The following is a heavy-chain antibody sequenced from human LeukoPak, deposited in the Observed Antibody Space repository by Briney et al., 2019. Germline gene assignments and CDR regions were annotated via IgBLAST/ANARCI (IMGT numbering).Heavy chain of an antibody. CDR2: INPSGGST. Sequence: GASVKVSCKASGYTFTSYYMHWVRQAPGQGLEWMGIINPSGGSTSYAQKFQGRVTMTTDTSTSTAYMELRSLRSDDTAVYYCARLNYRPIIKFFDYWGQGTLVTVSS. J-gene: IGHJ4*02. D-gene: IGHD4-11*01. V-gene: IGHV1-46*01. CDR3: ARLNYRPIIKFFDY. CDR1: GYTFTSYY.